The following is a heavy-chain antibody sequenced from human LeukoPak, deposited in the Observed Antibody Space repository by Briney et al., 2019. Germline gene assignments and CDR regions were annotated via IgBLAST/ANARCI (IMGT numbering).Heavy chain of an antibody. CDR2: IYPGDSDA. D-gene: IGHD2-2*01. CDR1: GYTFTIYW. CDR3: ARRPRGVCSSTSCYVDY. V-gene: IGHV5-51*01. J-gene: IGHJ4*02. Sequence: GESLKISCKGFGYTFTIYWIGWVRQMPGKGLEWMGIIYPGDSDARYSPSFQGQVTISADKSITTAYLQWSSLKASDTAIYYCARRPRGVCSSTSCYVDYWGQGTLVTVSS.